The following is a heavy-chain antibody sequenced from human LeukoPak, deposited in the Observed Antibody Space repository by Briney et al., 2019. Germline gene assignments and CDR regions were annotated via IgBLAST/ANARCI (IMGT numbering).Heavy chain of an antibody. V-gene: IGHV4-39*01. J-gene: IGHJ5*02. D-gene: IGHD6-13*01. CDR1: GGSISSGTFY. CDR3: ARHRQQLNWFDP. Sequence: TSETLSLTCTVSGGSISSGTFYWAWIRQPPGKGLEWIGSIYYSGSSYYNSSLKSRVTISVDTSKNHFSLRLSSVTAADTAVYYCARHRQQLNWFDPWGQGTLVTVSS. CDR2: IYYSGSS.